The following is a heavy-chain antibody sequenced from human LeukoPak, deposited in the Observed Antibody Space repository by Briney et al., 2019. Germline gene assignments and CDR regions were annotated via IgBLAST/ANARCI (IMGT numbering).Heavy chain of an antibody. Sequence: PGGSLRLSCAASGFTFSSYEMNWVRQAPGKGLEWVSYISSSGSTIYYADSVKGRFTISRDNAKNSLYLQMNSLRAEDTAVYYCARDEYEYAGWFDPWGQGTLVTVSS. D-gene: IGHD5-12*01. CDR2: ISSSGSTI. V-gene: IGHV3-48*03. CDR1: GFTFSSYE. CDR3: ARDEYEYAGWFDP. J-gene: IGHJ5*02.